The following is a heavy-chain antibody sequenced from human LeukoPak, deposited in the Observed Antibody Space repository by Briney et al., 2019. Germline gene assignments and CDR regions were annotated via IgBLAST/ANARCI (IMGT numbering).Heavy chain of an antibody. J-gene: IGHJ4*02. CDR1: GYTFTSYG. V-gene: IGHV1-8*01. CDR3: AREIGIAVAGTVYYFDY. D-gene: IGHD6-19*01. Sequence: ASVKVSCKASGYTFTSYGINWVLQATGQGLEWMGWMNPNSGNTGYAQKFQGRVTMTRNTSISTAYMELSSLRSEDTAVYYCAREIGIAVAGTVYYFDYWGQGTLVTVSS. CDR2: MNPNSGNT.